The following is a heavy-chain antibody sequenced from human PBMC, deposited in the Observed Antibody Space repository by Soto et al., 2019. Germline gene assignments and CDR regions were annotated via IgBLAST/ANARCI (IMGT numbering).Heavy chain of an antibody. CDR3: ARGGATLFGVIDS. Sequence: ASVKVSCKASGYSFFSYYIHWVRQAPGQGLEWMGRFLASGGNTDYAQRFRGRISMTGDTSTTNTVSLELTSLTSDETAVYYCARGGATLFGVIDSWGQGTRVTVSS. CDR1: GYSFFSYY. D-gene: IGHD3-3*01. J-gene: IGHJ4*02. CDR2: FLASGGNT. V-gene: IGHV1-46*01.